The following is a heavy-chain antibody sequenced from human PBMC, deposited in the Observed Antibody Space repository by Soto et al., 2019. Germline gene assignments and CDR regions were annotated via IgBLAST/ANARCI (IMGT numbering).Heavy chain of an antibody. V-gene: IGHV1-58*01. CDR3: ARGDGRGSSGFYYYYGMDV. J-gene: IGHJ6*02. D-gene: IGHD6-25*01. CDR2: IVVGNGNT. CDR1: GFTFTSSA. Sequence: GASVKVSCKASGFTFTSSAVQWVRQARGQRLEWIGLIVVGNGNTNYAQNLQERVTITSDMSTSTVYMELSSLRSEDTAVYYCARGDGRGSSGFYYYYGMDVWGHGTTVTVSS.